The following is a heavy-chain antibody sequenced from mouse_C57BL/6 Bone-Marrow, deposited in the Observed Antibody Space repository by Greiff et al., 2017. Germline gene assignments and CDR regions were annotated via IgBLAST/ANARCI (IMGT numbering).Heavy chain of an antibody. V-gene: IGHV1-54*01. J-gene: IGHJ3*01. CDR3: ARSKEAIYYDYDVPLFAY. Sequence: QVQLQQSGAELVRPGTSVKVSCKASGYAFTNYLIEWVKQRPGQGLEWIGVINPGSGGTNYNEKFKGKATLTADKSSSTAYMQLSSLTSADSAVYCWARSKEAIYYDYDVPLFAYWGQGTLVTVSA. CDR2: INPGSGGT. D-gene: IGHD2-4*01. CDR1: GYAFTNYL.